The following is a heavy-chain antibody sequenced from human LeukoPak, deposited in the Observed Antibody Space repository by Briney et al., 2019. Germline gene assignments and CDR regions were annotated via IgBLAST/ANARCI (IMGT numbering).Heavy chain of an antibody. CDR2: IRFDLSNK. CDR1: GFTFSSYG. V-gene: IGHV3-30*02. CDR3: AKDLRIAATGTTGDY. D-gene: IGHD6-13*01. J-gene: IGHJ4*02. Sequence: PGGSLRLSRAASGFTFSSYGMHWVRQAPGKGLEWVGFIRFDLSNKFHADSVKGRFTISRDNSKNTLYLQMNSLRADDTAVYYCAKDLRIAATGTTGDYWGQGTLVTVSS.